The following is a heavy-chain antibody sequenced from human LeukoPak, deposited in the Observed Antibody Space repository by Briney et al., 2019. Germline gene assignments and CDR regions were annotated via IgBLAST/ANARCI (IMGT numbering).Heavy chain of an antibody. CDR1: GFTFSSYA. J-gene: IGHJ4*02. Sequence: HPGRSLRLSCAASGFTFSSYAMHWVRQAPGKGLEWVAVISYDGSNKYYADSVKGRSTISRDNSKNTLYLQMNSLRAEDTAVYYCARWYSSFYFDYWGQGTLVTVSS. CDR2: ISYDGSNK. CDR3: ARWYSSFYFDY. D-gene: IGHD6-13*01. V-gene: IGHV3-30*04.